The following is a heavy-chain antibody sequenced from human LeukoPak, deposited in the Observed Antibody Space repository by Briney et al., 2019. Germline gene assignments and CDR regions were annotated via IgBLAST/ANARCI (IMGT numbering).Heavy chain of an antibody. V-gene: IGHV1-2*06. D-gene: IGHD6-13*01. Sequence: ASVKVSCKASGYTFTGYCMHWVRQAPGHGLEWMGRIKPNRGGTNYAQKFQGRVTMTRDTSVSTAYMELSRLRSDDTAVYYCARGGSSWYYFDYWGQGTLVTVSS. CDR3: ARGGSSWYYFDY. J-gene: IGHJ4*02. CDR2: IKPNRGGT. CDR1: GYTFTGYC.